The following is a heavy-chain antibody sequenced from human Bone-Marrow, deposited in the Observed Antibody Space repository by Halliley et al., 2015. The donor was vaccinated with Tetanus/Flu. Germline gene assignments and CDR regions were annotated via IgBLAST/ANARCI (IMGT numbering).Heavy chain of an antibody. Sequence: GNFFYSGSTCYNPPLKSRATISIDTSKNQFSLQLNSVTAADTAVYYCARGPYCSSTSCYYFDSWGQGTLVTVSS. CDR2: FFYSGST. V-gene: IGHV4-30-4*01. D-gene: IGHD2-2*01. CDR3: ARGPYCSSTSCYYFDS. J-gene: IGHJ4*02.